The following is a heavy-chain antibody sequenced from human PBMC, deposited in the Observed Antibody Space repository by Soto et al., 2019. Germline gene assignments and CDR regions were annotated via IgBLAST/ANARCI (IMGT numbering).Heavy chain of an antibody. V-gene: IGHV1-3*04. Sequence: QVQIVQSGAEVKKPGASVKVSCKASGYTFTSCAIHWVRQAPGQRPEWMGWINTDNGNTKYSQRFQGRVTITRDTSAHTAYVELTNLRSEDTAIYYCARDRAVDWYFDLWGRGTLVTVSS. CDR3: ARDRAVDWYFDL. CDR1: GYTFTSCA. D-gene: IGHD6-19*01. J-gene: IGHJ2*01. CDR2: INTDNGNT.